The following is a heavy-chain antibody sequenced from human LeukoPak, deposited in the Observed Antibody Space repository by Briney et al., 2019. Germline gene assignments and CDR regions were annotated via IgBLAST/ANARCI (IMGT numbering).Heavy chain of an antibody. D-gene: IGHD1-14*01. J-gene: IGHJ5*02. CDR3: ARRDHTGRSHAWFDP. Sequence: PSETLSLTCTVSGGSVSTISHFWDWVRLPPGKGLEWIVSLSDTGTTYYNPSLESRVTMSVDTSKNQFSLKLSSVTAADTAVYYCARRDHTGRSHAWFDPWGQGALVTVSS. CDR2: LSDTGTT. V-gene: IGHV4-39*01. CDR1: GGSVSTISHF.